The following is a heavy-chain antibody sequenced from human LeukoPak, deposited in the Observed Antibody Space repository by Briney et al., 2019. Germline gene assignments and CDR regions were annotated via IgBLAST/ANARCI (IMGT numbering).Heavy chain of an antibody. CDR2: ISSSGSTI. CDR1: GFTFSDYY. V-gene: IGHV3-11*04. Sequence: GGSLRLSCAASGFTFSDYYMSWIHQAPGKGLEWVSYISSSGSTIYYADSVKGRFTISRDNAKNSLYLQMNSLRAEDTAVYYCARVGMITFEGVIVNFFDYWGQGTLVTVSS. J-gene: IGHJ4*02. D-gene: IGHD3-16*02. CDR3: ARVGMITFEGVIVNFFDY.